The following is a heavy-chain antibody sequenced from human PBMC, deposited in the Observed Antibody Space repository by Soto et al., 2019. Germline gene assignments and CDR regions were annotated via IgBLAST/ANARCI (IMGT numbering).Heavy chain of an antibody. CDR1: GCTCSNAL. CDR3: TTDLASLLWGGELVDY. V-gene: IGHV3-15*01. CDR2: IKSKTDGGTT. Sequence: GGSLGLSCAAAGCTCSNALMSGVRQAPGKGLEWVGRIKSKTDGGTTDYAAPVKGRFTISTDDSKNTLYLQMNSLKTEDTAVYYGTTDLASLLWGGELVDYWGEGTLVT. J-gene: IGHJ4*02. D-gene: IGHD3-10*01.